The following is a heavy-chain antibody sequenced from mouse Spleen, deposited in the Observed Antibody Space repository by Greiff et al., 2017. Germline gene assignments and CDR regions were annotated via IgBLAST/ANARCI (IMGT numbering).Heavy chain of an antibody. V-gene: IGHV14-1*01. CDR2: IDPEDGDT. CDR3: TTWWLGLLYYFDY. CDR1: GFNIKDYY. D-gene: IGHD3-1*01. J-gene: IGHJ2*01. Sequence: EVQLQQSGAELVRPGASVKLSCTASGFNIKDYYMHWVKQRPEQGLEWIGRIDPEDGDTEYAPKFQGKATMTADTSSNTAYLQLSSLTSEDTAVYYCTTWWLGLLYYFDYWGQGTTLTVSS.